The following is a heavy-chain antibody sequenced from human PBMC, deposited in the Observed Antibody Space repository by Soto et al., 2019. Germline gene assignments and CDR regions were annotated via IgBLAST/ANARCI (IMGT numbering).Heavy chain of an antibody. Sequence: QVHLQESGPGLVQSSGTLSLTCGVSGAPISTGNWWTWVRQPPGKGLEWIGEVYHGGNTNYRPSLKSRVTISVDKSKNQFSLRLSSVTAADTAVYYCARHRSYSYDSIAYYDSWGQGALVTVSS. D-gene: IGHD3-22*01. CDR1: GAPISTGNW. CDR2: VYHGGNT. CDR3: ARHRSYSYDSIAYYDS. V-gene: IGHV4-4*02. J-gene: IGHJ5*01.